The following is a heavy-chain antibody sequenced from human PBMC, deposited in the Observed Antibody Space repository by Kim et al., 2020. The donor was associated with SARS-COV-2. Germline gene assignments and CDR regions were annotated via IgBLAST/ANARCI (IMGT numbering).Heavy chain of an antibody. V-gene: IGHV4-39*01. D-gene: IGHD6-19*01. CDR1: GGSINSGAYY. Sequence: SETLSLTCSVSGGSINSGAYYWGWVRQPPGKGLEWLATSYHTGKTFYSASLKNRVSISMDPSKNQLSLRLGSVTAADTAIYFCARSIAVAGLYYFDFWG. CDR2: SYHTGKT. CDR3: ARSIAVAGLYYFDF. J-gene: IGHJ4*01.